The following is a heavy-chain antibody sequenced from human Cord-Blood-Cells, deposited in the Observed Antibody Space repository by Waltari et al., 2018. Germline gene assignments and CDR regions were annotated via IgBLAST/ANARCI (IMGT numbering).Heavy chain of an antibody. J-gene: IGHJ6*02. CDR3: ARCDGLSGSYYYYYGMDV. V-gene: IGHV1-2*04. Sequence: QVQLVQSGAEVKKPGASVKVSCKASGYTFTGYSMHWVRQAPGQGLEWMGWINPNSGGTNYAQKFQGWVTMTRDTSISTAYMELSRLRSDDTAVYYCARCDGLSGSYYYYYGMDVWGHGTTVTVSS. CDR1: GYTFTGYS. CDR2: INPNSGGT. D-gene: IGHD1-26*01.